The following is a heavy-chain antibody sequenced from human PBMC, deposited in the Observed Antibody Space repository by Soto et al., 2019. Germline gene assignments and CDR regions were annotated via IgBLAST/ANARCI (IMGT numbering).Heavy chain of an antibody. CDR2: IIPIFGTA. CDR1: GGTFSSYA. D-gene: IGHD3-22*01. V-gene: IGHV1-69*13. J-gene: IGHJ6*02. CDR3: ARDREAYYYDSSGYMVGYYYGMDV. Sequence: GASVKVSCKASGGTFSSYAISWVRQAPGQGLEWMGGIIPIFGTANYAQKFQGRVTITADESTSTAYMELSSLRSEDTAVYYCARDREAYYYDSSGYMVGYYYGMDVWGQGTTVTVS.